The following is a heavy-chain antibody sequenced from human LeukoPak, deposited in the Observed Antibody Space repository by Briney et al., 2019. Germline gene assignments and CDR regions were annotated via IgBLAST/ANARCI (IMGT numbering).Heavy chain of an antibody. CDR2: IIPILGIA. V-gene: IGHV1-69*02. CDR1: GGTFSSYT. Sequence: ASVKVSCKASGGTFSSYTISWVRQAPGQGLEWMGRIIPILGIANYAQKFQGRVTITADKSTSTAYMELSSLRSEDTAVYYCARGGAVGATTSDYWGQGTLVTVSS. J-gene: IGHJ4*02. CDR3: ARGGAVGATTSDY. D-gene: IGHD1-26*01.